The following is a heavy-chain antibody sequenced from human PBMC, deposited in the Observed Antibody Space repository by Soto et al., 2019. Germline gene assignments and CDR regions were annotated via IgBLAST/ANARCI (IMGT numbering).Heavy chain of an antibody. CDR1: GYTFTSYY. D-gene: IGHD3-22*01. CDR3: AGSGYYLSWFDP. Sequence: QVQLVQSGAEVKKPGASVKVSCKASGYTFTSYYMPWVRQAPGQGLERMGIINPSGGSTRYAQKFQGRVTMTRDTSTSTVYMELSSLRSEDTAVYYCAGSGYYLSWFDPWGQGTLVTVSS. CDR2: INPSGGST. V-gene: IGHV1-46*01. J-gene: IGHJ5*02.